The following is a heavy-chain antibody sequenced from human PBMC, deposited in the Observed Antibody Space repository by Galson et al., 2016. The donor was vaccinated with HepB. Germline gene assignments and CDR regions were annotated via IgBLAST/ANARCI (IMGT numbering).Heavy chain of an antibody. CDR2: VSARSDYI. D-gene: IGHD3-10*01. V-gene: IGHV3-21*01. Sequence: SLRLSCAASGFIFSNYHMNWVRQPPGKGPEWVACVSARSDYIYYSESMKGRFTISRDNAKNSVYLQMNSLGVEDTAMYYCASEFDLGSGSYPSWGQGTLVSVSS. CDR1: GFIFSNYH. CDR3: ASEFDLGSGSYPS. J-gene: IGHJ4*02.